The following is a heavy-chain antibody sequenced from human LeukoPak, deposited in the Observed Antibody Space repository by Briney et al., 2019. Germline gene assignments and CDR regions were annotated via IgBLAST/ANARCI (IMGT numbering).Heavy chain of an antibody. CDR1: GFTFSNAW. V-gene: IGHV3-15*01. Sequence: PGGSLRLSCVASGFTFSNAWMSWVRQARGKGLEWLGRIKSKIDGGTTDYAAPVKGRFTISRNDSKNILYLEVNSLKTDDSGVYYCTTDKTVTTRHFDYWGQGTLVTVSS. CDR3: TTDKTVTTRHFDY. J-gene: IGHJ4*02. CDR2: IKSKIDGGTT. D-gene: IGHD4-17*01.